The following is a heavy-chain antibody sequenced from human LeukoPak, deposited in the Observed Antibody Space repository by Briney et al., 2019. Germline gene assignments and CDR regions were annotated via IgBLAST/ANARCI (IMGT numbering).Heavy chain of an antibody. V-gene: IGHV3-30-3*01. D-gene: IGHD3-22*01. CDR2: ISYDGSNK. J-gene: IGHJ3*02. CDR3: AREAATFYYDISGYYRQTEAFDI. Sequence: GGSLRLSCAASGFTFSSYAMHWVRQAPGKGLEWVAVISYDGSNKYYADSVKGRFTISRDNSKNTLYLQMNSLRAEDAAVYYCAREAATFYYDISGYYRQTEAFDIWGQGRLVTVSS. CDR1: GFTFSSYA.